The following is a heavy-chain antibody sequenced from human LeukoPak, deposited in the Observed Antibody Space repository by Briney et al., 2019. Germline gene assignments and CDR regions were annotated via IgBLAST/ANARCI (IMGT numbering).Heavy chain of an antibody. CDR2: ISSSGGST. CDR1: GFTFSSYA. D-gene: IGHD3-16*01. V-gene: IGHV3-23*01. CDR3: ARAFGGYFDY. J-gene: IGHJ4*02. Sequence: TGGSLGLSCAASGFTFSSYAMSWVRQAPGKGLEWVSGISSSGGSTVYADSVKGRFTISRDNSKNTLYVQMNSLRAEDTAVYYCARAFGGYFDYWGQGTLVTVSS.